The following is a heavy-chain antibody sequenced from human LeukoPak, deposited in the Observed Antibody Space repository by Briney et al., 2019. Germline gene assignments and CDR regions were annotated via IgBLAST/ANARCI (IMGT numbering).Heavy chain of an antibody. D-gene: IGHD5-12*01. CDR3: ARKSGYARDY. J-gene: IGHJ4*02. V-gene: IGHV4-34*01. Sequence: SETLSLTCAVYGESFSGYYWNWIRQPPGKGLEWIGEINHSGSTTNHNPSLKSRVTMSVDTSKNQLSLKMTSVTAADTAVYYCARKSGYARDYWGQGTLVIVSS. CDR2: INHSGSTT. CDR1: GESFSGYY.